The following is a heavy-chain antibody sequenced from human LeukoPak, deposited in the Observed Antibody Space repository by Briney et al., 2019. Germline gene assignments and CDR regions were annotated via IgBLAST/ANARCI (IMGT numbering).Heavy chain of an antibody. J-gene: IGHJ4*02. Sequence: GASVKVSCKASGYTFTSYDISWVRQAPGQGLEWMGWISAYNGNTNYAQKLQGRVTMTTDTSTSTAYMELRSLRSDDTAVYYCARVRPSYYYDSSGYYRPSDYWGQGTLVTVSS. CDR3: ARVRPSYYYDSSGYYRPSDY. CDR2: ISAYNGNT. V-gene: IGHV1-18*01. CDR1: GYTFTSYD. D-gene: IGHD3-22*01.